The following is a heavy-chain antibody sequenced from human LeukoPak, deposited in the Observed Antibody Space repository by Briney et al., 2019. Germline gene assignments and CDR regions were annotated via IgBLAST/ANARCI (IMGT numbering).Heavy chain of an antibody. CDR3: ARRPIAAAGSAPEPPAWFDP. D-gene: IGHD6-13*01. CDR1: GVSISSSNSY. J-gene: IGHJ5*02. V-gene: IGHV4-39*01. CDR2: IYYSGNT. Sequence: SETLSLTCTVSGVSISSSNSYWGWIRQPPGKGLEWIGSIYYSGNTYYNASLKSQVSISIDTSKNQFSLKLSSVTAADTAVYYCARRPIAAAGSAPEPPAWFDPWGQGTLVTVSS.